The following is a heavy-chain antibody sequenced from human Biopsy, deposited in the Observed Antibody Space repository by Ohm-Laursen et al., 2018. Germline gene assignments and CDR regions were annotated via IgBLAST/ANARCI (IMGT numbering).Heavy chain of an antibody. V-gene: IGHV4-4*07. CDR1: GGDINNYY. CDR3: ASVVLGPTNDAFDL. J-gene: IGHJ3*01. Sequence: SQTLSFTCNVSGGDINNYYWSWIRQPAGKGLEWIGRIYPGGSTNYNPSPKSRVTMSVDTSKKQLSLRLRSVTAADTAMYYCASVVLGPTNDAFDLWGQGTMVVVSS. CDR2: IYPGGST. D-gene: IGHD3-22*01.